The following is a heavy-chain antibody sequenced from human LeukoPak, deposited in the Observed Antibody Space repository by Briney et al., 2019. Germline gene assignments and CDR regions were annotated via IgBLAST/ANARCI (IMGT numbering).Heavy chain of an antibody. V-gene: IGHV3-48*03. CDR1: GFTLSNYE. CDR2: ISGSGSTI. D-gene: IGHD5-18*01. Sequence: PGGSLRLPCAASGFTLSNYEMNWVRQAPGKGLEWVSYISGSGSTIYYADSVKGRFTISRDNAKDSLYLQMNSRRAEDTAVYYCARVRSGYSHENYFDYWGQGTLVTVSS. CDR3: ARVRSGYSHENYFDY. J-gene: IGHJ4*02.